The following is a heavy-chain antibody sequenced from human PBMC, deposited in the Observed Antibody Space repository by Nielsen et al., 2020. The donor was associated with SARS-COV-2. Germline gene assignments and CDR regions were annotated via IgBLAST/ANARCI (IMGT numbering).Heavy chain of an antibody. CDR3: AREGAAGYADY. CDR1: GFTFSSYS. V-gene: IGHV3-21*01. D-gene: IGHD6-13*01. J-gene: IGHJ4*02. Sequence: GESLKISCATSGFTFSSYSMNWVRQAPGKGLEWVSSISSSSSYIYYADSVKGRFTISRDNAKNSLYLQMNSLRAEDTAVYYCAREGAAGYADYWGQGTLVTVSS. CDR2: ISSSSSYI.